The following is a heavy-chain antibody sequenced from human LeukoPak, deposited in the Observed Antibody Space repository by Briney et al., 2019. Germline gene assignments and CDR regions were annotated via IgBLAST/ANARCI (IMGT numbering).Heavy chain of an antibody. Sequence: SETLSLTCTVSGGSISSYYWSWIRQPPGKGLEWIGYIYYSGSTNYNPSLKSRVTISVDTSKNQFSLKLSSVTAADTAVYYWARSKDYGSGSYYNVIDYWGQGTLVTVSS. CDR2: IYYSGST. V-gene: IGHV4-59*01. CDR1: GGSISSYY. D-gene: IGHD3-10*01. CDR3: ARSKDYGSGSYYNVIDY. J-gene: IGHJ4*02.